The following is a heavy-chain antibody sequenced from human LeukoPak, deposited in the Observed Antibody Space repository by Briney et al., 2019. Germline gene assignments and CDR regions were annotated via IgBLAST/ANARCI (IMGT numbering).Heavy chain of an antibody. CDR2: INHSGST. CDR3: ASTKPMVYAIDY. V-gene: IGHV4-34*01. D-gene: IGHD2-8*01. CDR1: GGSFSGYY. J-gene: IGHJ4*02. Sequence: SETLSLTCAVYGGSFSGYYWSWIRQPPGKGLEWIGEINHSGSTNYNPSLKSRVTISVDTSKNQFSLKLSSVTAADTAVYYCASTKPMVYAIDYWGQGTLVTVSS.